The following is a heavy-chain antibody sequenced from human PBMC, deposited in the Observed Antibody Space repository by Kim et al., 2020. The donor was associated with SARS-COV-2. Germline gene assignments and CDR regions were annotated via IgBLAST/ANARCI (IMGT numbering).Heavy chain of an antibody. V-gene: IGHV4-34*01. D-gene: IGHD3-22*01. CDR3: ARGNYDTSGYHTLDH. CDR1: GGSFSGYY. Sequence: SETLSLTCAVYGGSFSGYYWTWIRQPPGKGLEWIGEINHSGSTNYNPSLKSRVTISIDTSKNQFSLKLSSVTAADTAVYYCARGNYDTSGYHTLDHWGQGTLVTVSS. J-gene: IGHJ4*02. CDR2: INHSGST.